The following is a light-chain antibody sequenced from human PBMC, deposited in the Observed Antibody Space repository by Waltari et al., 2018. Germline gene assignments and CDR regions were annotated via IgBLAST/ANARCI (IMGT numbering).Light chain of an antibody. CDR2: GQN. Sequence: SSELTQDPSVSVALGQTVRITCQGDSLRRFYASWSQQRPGQAPILFLYGQNNRPSGIPDRFSGSTSGNTASLTITGAQAEDEADYYCHSRDTSSTRVFGGGTRLTV. J-gene: IGLJ2*01. V-gene: IGLV3-19*01. CDR1: SLRRFY. CDR3: HSRDTSSTRV.